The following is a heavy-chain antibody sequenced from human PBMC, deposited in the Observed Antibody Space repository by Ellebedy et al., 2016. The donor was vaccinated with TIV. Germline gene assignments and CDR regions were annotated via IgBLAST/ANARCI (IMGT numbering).Heavy chain of an antibody. Sequence: SETLSLTXTVSGGSISSYYWSWIRQPPGKGLEWIGYIYYSGSTYYNPSLKSRVTISVDTSKNQFSLKLSSVTAADTAVYYCASLSGSPFDYWGQGTLVTVSS. CDR3: ASLSGSPFDY. D-gene: IGHD1-26*01. V-gene: IGHV4-59*01. CDR2: IYYSGST. CDR1: GGSISSYY. J-gene: IGHJ4*02.